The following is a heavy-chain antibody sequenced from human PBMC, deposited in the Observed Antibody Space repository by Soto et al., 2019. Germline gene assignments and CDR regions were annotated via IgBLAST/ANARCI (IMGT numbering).Heavy chain of an antibody. D-gene: IGHD2-21*02. CDR2: AYYRSQWYD. V-gene: IGHV6-1*01. J-gene: IGHJ6*02. Sequence: SQTLSRTCAICGDSVSSNRAAWNWIRQSPSRGLEWLGRAYYRSQWYDDSAVSVRSRITVIPDTSKNQFSLQLNPVTPEATAVYYCTKQKGDSRTYNGMDVWGQGTTVTVSS. CDR1: GDSVSSNRAA. CDR3: TKQKGDSRTYNGMDV.